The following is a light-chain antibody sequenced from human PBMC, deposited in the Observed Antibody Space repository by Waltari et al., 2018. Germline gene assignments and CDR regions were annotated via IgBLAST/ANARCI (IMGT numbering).Light chain of an antibody. Sequence: HSALTQPASVSGSPGQSVTISCTGTNSDVGSFHLVSWYQHHPRKAPNLMIYEINKRPSGVPDRFSGSKSGNTASLTISGLQAEDEADYYCCSYAGSYTFGVFGGGTKVTVL. CDR3: CSYAGSYTFGV. J-gene: IGLJ2*01. CDR2: EIN. CDR1: NSDVGSFHL. V-gene: IGLV2-23*02.